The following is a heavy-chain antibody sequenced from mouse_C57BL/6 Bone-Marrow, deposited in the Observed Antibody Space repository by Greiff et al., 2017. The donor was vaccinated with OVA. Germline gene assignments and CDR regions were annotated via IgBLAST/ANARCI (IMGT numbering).Heavy chain of an antibody. D-gene: IGHD2-14*01. CDR3: ARQGYHWYFDV. J-gene: IGHJ1*03. CDR2: ISSGGSYT. V-gene: IGHV5-6*01. Sequence: EVQLQESGGDLVKPGGSLKLSCAASGFTFSSYGMSWVRQTPDKRLEWVATISSGGSYTYYPDSVKGRFTISRDNAKNTLYLQMSSLKSEDTAMYYCARQGYHWYFDVWGTGTTVTVSS. CDR1: GFTFSSYG.